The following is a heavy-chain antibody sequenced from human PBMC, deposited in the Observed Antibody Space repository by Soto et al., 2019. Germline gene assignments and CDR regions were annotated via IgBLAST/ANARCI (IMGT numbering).Heavy chain of an antibody. D-gene: IGHD2-8*02. Sequence: EVHLVESGGGLVQPGGSLRLSCAASGFTLSNHDMYWVRQATGKSLEWVSAIGIGGDTYYPASVKGRFTISRQNAKNCLYLQMNNLRAGDTAVYYCARCPGSPRYYNGMDVWGQGTTVTVSS. J-gene: IGHJ6*02. CDR1: GFTLSNHD. CDR3: ARCPGSPRYYNGMDV. V-gene: IGHV3-13*01. CDR2: IGIGGDT.